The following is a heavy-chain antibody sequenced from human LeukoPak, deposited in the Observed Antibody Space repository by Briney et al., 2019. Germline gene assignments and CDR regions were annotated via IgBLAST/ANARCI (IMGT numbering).Heavy chain of an antibody. V-gene: IGHV3-48*03. J-gene: IGHJ6*04. CDR3: AELGITMIGGV. CDR2: ISSSGSTI. D-gene: IGHD3-10*02. CDR1: GFTFSSYG. Sequence: GGSLRLSCAASGFTFSSYGMSWVRQAPGKGLEWVSYISSSGSTIYYADSVRGRFTISRDNAKNSLYLQMNSLRAEDTAVYYCAELGITMIGGVWGKGTTVTISS.